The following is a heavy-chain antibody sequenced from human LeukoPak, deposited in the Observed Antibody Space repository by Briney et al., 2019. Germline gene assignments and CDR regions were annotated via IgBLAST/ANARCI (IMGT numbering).Heavy chain of an antibody. CDR2: ISWNSGSI. Sequence: PGRSLRLSCAASGFTFDDYAMHWVRQAPGKGLEWVSGISWNSGSIGYADSVKGRFTISRDNTKNTLYLQMNGLRVEDTAVYYCATGNEYYFDHWGQGTLVTVSS. V-gene: IGHV3-9*01. D-gene: IGHD1-14*01. CDR3: ATGNEYYFDH. CDR1: GFTFDDYA. J-gene: IGHJ4*02.